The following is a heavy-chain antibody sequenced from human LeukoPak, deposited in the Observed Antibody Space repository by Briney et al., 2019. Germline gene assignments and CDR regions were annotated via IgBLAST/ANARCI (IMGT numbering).Heavy chain of an antibody. D-gene: IGHD4-17*01. CDR3: ARASSTVTLNWFDP. V-gene: IGHV4-31*03. Sequence: SETLSLTCTVSGGSISSGGYYWSWIRQHPGKGLEWIGYIYYSGSTYYNPSLKSRVTISVDTSKNQFSLKLSSVTAADTAVYYCARASSTVTLNWFDPWGQGTLVTVSS. CDR1: GGSISSGGYY. CDR2: IYYSGST. J-gene: IGHJ5*02.